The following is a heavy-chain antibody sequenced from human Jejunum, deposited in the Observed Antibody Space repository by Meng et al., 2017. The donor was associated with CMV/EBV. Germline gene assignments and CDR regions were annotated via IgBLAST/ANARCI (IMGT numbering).Heavy chain of an antibody. Sequence: HPVQGRAVVKEPGASKKVCCKSSDYASSTHTISWVRKAPGQGLQWMVWISPYNGNTNYAQNLQGKVTLTTDISTSTAYMELRSLRSDDTAVDYCARKLRGRAWFYPWGQGTLVTVSS. CDR1: DYASSTHT. CDR2: ISPYNGNT. CDR3: ARKLRGRAWFYP. J-gene: IGHJ5*02. D-gene: IGHD1-26*01. V-gene: IGHV1-18*04.